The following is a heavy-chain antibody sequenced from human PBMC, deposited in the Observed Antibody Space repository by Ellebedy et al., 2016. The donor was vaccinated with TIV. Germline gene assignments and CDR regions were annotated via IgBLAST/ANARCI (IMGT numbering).Heavy chain of an antibody. J-gene: IGHJ4*02. V-gene: IGHV1-69*04. CDR1: GGTFSSYA. Sequence: AASVKVSCKASGGTFSSYAISWVRQAPGQGLEWMGRIIPILGIANYAQKFQGRVTITADKSTSTAYMELSSLRSEDTAVYYCARKREVHCSGGSCYSNFDYWGQGTLVTVSS. CDR2: IIPILGIA. D-gene: IGHD2-15*01. CDR3: ARKREVHCSGGSCYSNFDY.